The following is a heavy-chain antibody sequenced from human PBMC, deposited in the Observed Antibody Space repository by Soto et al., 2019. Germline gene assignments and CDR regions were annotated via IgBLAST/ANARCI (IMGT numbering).Heavy chain of an antibody. Sequence: ASVKVSCKAPGYTFTSYYMHWVRQAPGQGLEWMGGFDPEDGETIYAQKFQGRVTMTEDTSTDTAYMELSSLRSEDTAVYYCATSTYRITMIVVVITSFDYWGQGTLVTVSS. V-gene: IGHV1-24*01. CDR1: GYTFTSYY. J-gene: IGHJ4*02. D-gene: IGHD3-22*01. CDR2: FDPEDGET. CDR3: ATSTYRITMIVVVITSFDY.